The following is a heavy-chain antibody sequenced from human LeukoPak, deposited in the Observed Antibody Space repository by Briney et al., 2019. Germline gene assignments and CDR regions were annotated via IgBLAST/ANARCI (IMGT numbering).Heavy chain of an antibody. J-gene: IGHJ5*02. CDR1: GGSISSYY. CDR3: ARGDTMVRGRMWFDP. Sequence: SETLSLTCSVSGGSISSYYWSWIRQPPGKGLEWIGYIYDSGSTYYNPSLKSRVTISVDRSKNQFSLKLSSVTAADTAVYYCARGDTMVRGRMWFDPWGQGTLVTVSS. CDR2: IYDSGST. D-gene: IGHD3-10*01. V-gene: IGHV4-59*12.